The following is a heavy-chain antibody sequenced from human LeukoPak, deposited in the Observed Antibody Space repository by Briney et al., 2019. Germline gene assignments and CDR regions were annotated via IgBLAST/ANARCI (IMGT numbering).Heavy chain of an antibody. CDR1: GYTFTSYG. D-gene: IGHD2-21*02. CDR3: ARLPYCGGDCYPNWFDP. CDR2: ISAYNGNT. J-gene: IGHJ5*02. Sequence: GASVKVSCKASGYTFTSYGISWVRQAPGQGLEWMGWISAYNGNTNYAQKLQGRVTMTTDTSTSTAYMELRSLRSDDTAVYYCARLPYCGGDCYPNWFDPWGQGTLVTVSS. V-gene: IGHV1-18*01.